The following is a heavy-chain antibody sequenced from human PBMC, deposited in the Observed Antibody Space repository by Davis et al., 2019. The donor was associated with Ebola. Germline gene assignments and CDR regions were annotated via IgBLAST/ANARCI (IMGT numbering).Heavy chain of an antibody. CDR2: IYYSGST. Sequence: SETLSLTCTVSGGSISSYYWSWIRQPPGKGLEWIGYIYYSGSTTYNPSLKSRVTISVDTSMNQFSLKLNSVTAADTAVYYCARDAPFIAARPWWYFDLWGRGTLVTVSS. D-gene: IGHD6-6*01. CDR3: ARDAPFIAARPWWYFDL. CDR1: GGSISSYY. J-gene: IGHJ2*01. V-gene: IGHV4-59*12.